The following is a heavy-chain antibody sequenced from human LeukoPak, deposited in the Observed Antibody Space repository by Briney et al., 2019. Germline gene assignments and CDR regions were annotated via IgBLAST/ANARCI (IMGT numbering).Heavy chain of an antibody. CDR1: GFTFSSYG. Sequence: PGGSLRLSCAASGFTFSSYGMHWVRQAPGKGLEWVAFIRYDGSNKYYADSVKGRFTISRDNSKNTLYLQMNSLSAEDTAVYYCARRAGDYSHPYDYWGQGALVTVSS. J-gene: IGHJ4*02. CDR2: IRYDGSNK. CDR3: ARRAGDYSHPYDY. V-gene: IGHV3-30*02. D-gene: IGHD3-22*01.